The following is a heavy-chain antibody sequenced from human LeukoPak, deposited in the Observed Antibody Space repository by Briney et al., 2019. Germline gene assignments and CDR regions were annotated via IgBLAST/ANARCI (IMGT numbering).Heavy chain of an antibody. J-gene: IGHJ4*02. Sequence: SETLSLTCTVSGGSISSSSYYWGWIRQPPGKGLEWIGSIYYSGSTYYNPSLKSRVTISVDTSKNQFSLKLSSVTAADTAVYYCARLEVVRGVIPYYFDYWGQGTLVTVSS. CDR2: IYYSGST. D-gene: IGHD3-10*01. CDR1: GGSISSSSYY. V-gene: IGHV4-39*01. CDR3: ARLEVVRGVIPYYFDY.